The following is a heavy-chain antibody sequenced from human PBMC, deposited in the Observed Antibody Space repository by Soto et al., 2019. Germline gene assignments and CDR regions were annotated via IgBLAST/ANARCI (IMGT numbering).Heavy chain of an antibody. CDR2: INHSGST. CDR3: ARESKGSASDYGMDV. V-gene: IGHV4-34*01. J-gene: IGHJ6*02. Sequence: SETLSRTCVVYGGSFSGYYWSWIRQPPGKGLEWIGEINHSGSTNYNPSLKSRVTISVETSKNQFSLKLSSVTAADTAVYYCARESKGSASDYGMDVWGQGTTVTVSS. D-gene: IGHD3-10*01. CDR1: GGSFSGYY.